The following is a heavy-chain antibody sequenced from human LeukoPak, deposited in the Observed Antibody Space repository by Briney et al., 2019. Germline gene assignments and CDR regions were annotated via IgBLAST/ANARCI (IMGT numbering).Heavy chain of an antibody. J-gene: IGHJ4*02. D-gene: IGHD3-22*01. CDR3: ARVPHPGDSSGPVDY. Sequence: ASVKVSCKASGGTFSSYAISWVRQAPGQGLEWMGGIIPIFGTAIYAQKFQGRVTITADESTSTAYMELSSLRSEDTAVYYCARVPHPGDSSGPVDYWGQGTLVTVSS. CDR1: GGTFSSYA. CDR2: IIPIFGTA. V-gene: IGHV1-69*13.